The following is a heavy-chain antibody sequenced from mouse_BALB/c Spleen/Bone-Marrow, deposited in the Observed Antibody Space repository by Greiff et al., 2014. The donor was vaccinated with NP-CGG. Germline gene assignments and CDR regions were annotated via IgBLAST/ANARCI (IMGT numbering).Heavy chain of an antibody. J-gene: IGHJ2*01. D-gene: IGHD1-1*01. CDR2: INPYNDGT. CDR1: GYTFTSYA. Sequence: VQLKESGPELVKPGASVKMSCKASGYTFTSYAMHWVKQKPGQGLEWIGYINPYNDGTKYNEKFKGKATLTSDKSSSTAYMELSSLTSEDSAVYYCAREVVATDYFDYWGQVPLSQSPQ. V-gene: IGHV1-14*01. CDR3: AREVVATDYFDY.